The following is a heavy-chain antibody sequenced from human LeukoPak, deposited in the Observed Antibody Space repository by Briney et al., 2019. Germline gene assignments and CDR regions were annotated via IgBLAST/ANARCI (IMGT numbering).Heavy chain of an antibody. V-gene: IGHV3-23*01. CDR1: GFTFSSYA. CDR2: ISGSGRST. D-gene: IGHD6-13*01. J-gene: IGHJ4*02. Sequence: GGSLRLSCAASGFTFSSYAMSGVRQAPGKGGEWGSAISGSGRSTYYAHSVKGRFTISRDNSKHTLYLQMNRLRAEHTAVYYCARANKMYSSSWSDYWGQGTLVTVSS. CDR3: ARANKMYSSSWSDY.